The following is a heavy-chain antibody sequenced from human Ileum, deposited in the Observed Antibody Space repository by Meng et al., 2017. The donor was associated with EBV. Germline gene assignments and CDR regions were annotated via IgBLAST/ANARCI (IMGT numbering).Heavy chain of an antibody. CDR1: GFTFSNYY. J-gene: IGHJ4*02. V-gene: IGHV3-11*01. CDR2: ISSTGSTT. D-gene: IGHD6-13*01. CDR3: VYSSSFH. Sequence: VPLVGSVGGLVKSGGSLRLSCAASGFTFSNYYMNWIRQAPGKGLEWVSFISSTGSTTYYADSVKGRFTVSRDNAKNSLFLQMHSLRAEDTAVYYCVYSSSFHWGQGTLVTVSS.